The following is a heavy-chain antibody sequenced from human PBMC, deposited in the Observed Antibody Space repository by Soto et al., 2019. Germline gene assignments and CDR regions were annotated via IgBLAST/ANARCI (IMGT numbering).Heavy chain of an antibody. D-gene: IGHD6-13*01. CDR3: AKDLSEQQDSSAAADHYFDY. CDR1: GFTFSSND. J-gene: IGHJ4*02. V-gene: IGHV3-48*01. Sequence: GGSLRLSCAAAGFTFSSNDMNWVRQAPGKGLEWVSYISSSSSPIYYADSVRGRFTISRDNSKNTLYLQMNSLRAEDTAVYYCAKDLSEQQDSSAAADHYFDYWGQGTLVTVSS. CDR2: ISSSSSPI.